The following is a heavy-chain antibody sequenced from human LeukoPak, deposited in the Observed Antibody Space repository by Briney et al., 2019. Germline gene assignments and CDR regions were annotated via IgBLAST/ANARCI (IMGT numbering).Heavy chain of an antibody. CDR1: GFTFSRYA. J-gene: IGHJ6*02. CDR2: INSGSGGRS. D-gene: IGHD3-10*01. Sequence: PGGSLRLSCKACGFTFSRYAMSWVRQGPGKGLEGVSSINSGSGGRSYYAVSVEGRFTISRDNCKNTLYLQMNSLRGDDTALYYCAKKGESLDYYAMDVWGQGTTVTVSS. V-gene: IGHV3-23*01. CDR3: AKKGESLDYYAMDV.